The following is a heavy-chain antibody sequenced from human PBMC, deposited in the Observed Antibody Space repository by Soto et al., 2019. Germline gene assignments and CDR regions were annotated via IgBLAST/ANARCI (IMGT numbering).Heavy chain of an antibody. CDR3: VIAARPWDISYFDY. CDR1: GYTFTSYG. D-gene: IGHD6-6*01. CDR2: ISAYNGNT. Sequence: GASVKVSCKASGYTFTSYGISWVRQAPGQGLEWMGWISAYNGNTNYAQKLQGRVTMTTDTSTSTAYKELRSLRSDDTAVYYCVIAARPWDISYFDYWGQGTLVTVSS. J-gene: IGHJ4*02. V-gene: IGHV1-18*01.